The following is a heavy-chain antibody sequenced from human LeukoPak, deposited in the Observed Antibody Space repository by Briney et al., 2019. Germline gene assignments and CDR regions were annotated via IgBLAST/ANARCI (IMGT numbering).Heavy chain of an antibody. CDR2: INPRGGRT. Sequence: GASVKVSCKASGYTFTSYYMHWVRQAPGQGLEWMGIINPRGGRTSYAQKFQGRVTMTRDMSTSTVYMELRSLRSEATAVYYCARPPDEEATNFDYWGPGTLVTVSS. D-gene: IGHD5-12*01. V-gene: IGHV1-46*01. J-gene: IGHJ4*02. CDR1: GYTFTSYY. CDR3: ARPPDEEATNFDY.